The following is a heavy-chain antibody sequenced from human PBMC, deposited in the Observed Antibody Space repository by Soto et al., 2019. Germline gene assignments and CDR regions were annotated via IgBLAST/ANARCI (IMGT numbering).Heavy chain of an antibody. Sequence: QVQLVQSGAEEKKPGASVKVSCKASGYTFTSYAMHWVRQAPGQRLEWMGWINAGNGNTKYSQKFQGRVTITRDTSASTAYMELSSLRSEDTAVYYCARETVTMVRGGPRWFDSWGQGTLVTVSS. CDR1: GYTFTSYA. D-gene: IGHD3-10*01. V-gene: IGHV1-3*05. CDR2: INAGNGNT. J-gene: IGHJ5*01. CDR3: ARETVTMVRGGPRWFDS.